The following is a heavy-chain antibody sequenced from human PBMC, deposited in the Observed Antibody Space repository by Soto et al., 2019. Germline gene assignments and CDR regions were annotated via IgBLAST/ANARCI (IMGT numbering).Heavy chain of an antibody. D-gene: IGHD5-12*01. CDR2: ISLDSGTR. J-gene: IGHJ5*02. Sequence: EVQLVESGGGLVQPGKSLRLSCVASVFTFDDGSMHWVRQAPGKGLEWVSGISLDSGTRGYADSVKGRFSIARDGAKSSLYLQRNSLRVEDAALYYCVQGRYPTMASPLDHWGQGTLVTVSS. CDR3: VQGRYPTMASPLDH. CDR1: VFTFDDGS. V-gene: IGHV3-9*01.